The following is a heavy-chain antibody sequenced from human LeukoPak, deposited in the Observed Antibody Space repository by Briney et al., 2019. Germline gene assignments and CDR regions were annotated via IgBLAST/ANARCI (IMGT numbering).Heavy chain of an antibody. CDR2: INPNSGGT. Sequence: ASVKVSCKASGYTFTGYYMHWVRQAPGQGLEWMGWINPNSGGTNYAQKFQGRVTMTRDTSISTAYMELSRLRSDDTAVYYCAGVKYYDIIGYYRRHDAFDIWAKGQWSPSLQ. CDR3: AGVKYYDIIGYYRRHDAFDI. D-gene: IGHD3-22*01. V-gene: IGHV1-2*02. J-gene: IGHJ3*02. CDR1: GYTFTGYY.